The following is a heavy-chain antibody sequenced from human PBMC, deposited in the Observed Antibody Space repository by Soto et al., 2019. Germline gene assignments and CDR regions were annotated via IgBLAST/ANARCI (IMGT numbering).Heavy chain of an antibody. CDR1: GYTFTSYD. Sequence: GASVKVSCKASGYTFTSYDINWVRQATGQGLEWMGWMNPNSGNTGYAQKFQGRVTMTRNTSISTAYMELSGLRSEDTAVYYCARGFKYYDFWSGYYVYYYYGMDVWGQGTTVTVSS. CDR3: ARGFKYYDFWSGYYVYYYYGMDV. D-gene: IGHD3-3*01. CDR2: MNPNSGNT. J-gene: IGHJ6*02. V-gene: IGHV1-8*01.